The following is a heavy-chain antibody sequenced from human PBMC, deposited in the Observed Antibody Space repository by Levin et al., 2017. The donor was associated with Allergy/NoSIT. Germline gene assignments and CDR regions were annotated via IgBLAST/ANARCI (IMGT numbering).Heavy chain of an antibody. CDR2: ISYDGSNK. J-gene: IGHJ4*02. Sequence: GGSLRLSCAASGFTFSSYAMHWVRQAPGKGLEWVAVISYDGSNKYYADSVKGRFTISRDNSKNTLYLQMNSLRAEDTAVYYCAREWFGEFGNARAENYWGQGTLVTVSS. D-gene: IGHD3-10*01. V-gene: IGHV3-30-3*01. CDR1: GFTFSSYA. CDR3: AREWFGEFGNARAENY.